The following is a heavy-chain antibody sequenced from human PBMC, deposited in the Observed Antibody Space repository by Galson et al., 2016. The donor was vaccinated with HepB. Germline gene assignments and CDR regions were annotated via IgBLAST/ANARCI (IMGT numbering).Heavy chain of an antibody. CDR1: GCTFSNYA. D-gene: IGHD3-3*01. J-gene: IGHJ4*02. CDR3: AKGDDFWSGYYGGL. V-gene: IGHV3-23*01. CDR2: ISGTGGTT. Sequence: SLRLSCAASGCTFSNYAMSWVRQAPGKGLEWVSGISGTGGTTYYADSVKGRFTISRDNSKNTLYLRMNSLRAEDTAVYYCAKGDDFWSGYYGGLWGQGTLATVSS.